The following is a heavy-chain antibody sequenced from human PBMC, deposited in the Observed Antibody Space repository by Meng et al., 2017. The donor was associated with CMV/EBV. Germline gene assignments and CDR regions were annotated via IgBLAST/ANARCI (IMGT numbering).Heavy chain of an antibody. CDR3: ARDPGIAVAGSFDP. D-gene: IGHD6-19*01. V-gene: IGHV1-2*02. CDR1: GYTFTGSY. J-gene: IGHJ5*02. CDR2: INPNSGGT. Sequence: SGYTFTGSYMHWVRQAPGQGLEWMGWINPNSGGTNYAQKFQGRVTMTRDTSISTAYMELSRLRSDDTAVYYYARDPGIAVAGSFDPWGQGTLVTVSS.